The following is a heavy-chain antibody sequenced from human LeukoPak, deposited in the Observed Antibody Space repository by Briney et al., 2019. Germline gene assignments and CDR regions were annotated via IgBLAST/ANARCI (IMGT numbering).Heavy chain of an antibody. D-gene: IGHD2-2*01. Sequence: GASVKVSCKASGGTFSSYAISWVRQAPGQGLEWMGGIIPIFGTANYAQKFQGRVTITTDVSTSTAYMELSSLRSEDTAVYYCAIRDIVVVPAATLGFDPWGQGTLVTVSS. V-gene: IGHV1-69*05. CDR3: AIRDIVVVPAATLGFDP. CDR2: IIPIFGTA. J-gene: IGHJ5*02. CDR1: GGTFSSYA.